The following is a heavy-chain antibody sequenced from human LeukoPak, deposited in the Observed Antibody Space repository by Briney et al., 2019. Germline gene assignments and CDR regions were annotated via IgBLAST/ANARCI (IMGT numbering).Heavy chain of an antibody. D-gene: IGHD3-10*01. CDR2: IYPGDSDT. Sequence: GESLKISCQASGDDFTTHWIGWVRQTPGRGLEWMGTIYPGDSDTRYSPSFEGQVTISADRSINTAYLQWTSVKASDTAMYYCARNLVYGSDARRRAFDIWGQGTMVIVSS. J-gene: IGHJ3*02. CDR3: ARNLVYGSDARRRAFDI. CDR1: GDDFTTHW. V-gene: IGHV5-51*01.